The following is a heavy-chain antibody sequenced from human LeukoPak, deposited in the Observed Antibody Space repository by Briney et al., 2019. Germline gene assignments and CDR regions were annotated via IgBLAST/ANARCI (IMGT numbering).Heavy chain of an antibody. D-gene: IGHD3-22*01. CDR3: AKSASLYYYDSSGYTNWFDP. V-gene: IGHV3-23*01. CDR2: ISGSGGST. CDR1: GFTFSSYA. J-gene: IGHJ5*02. Sequence: GGSLRLSCAASGFTFSSYAMSWVRQAPGKGLEWVSAISGSGGSTYYADSVKGRFTISRDNSKNTLYLQVNSLRAEDTAVYYCAKSASLYYYDSSGYTNWFDPWGQGTLVTVSS.